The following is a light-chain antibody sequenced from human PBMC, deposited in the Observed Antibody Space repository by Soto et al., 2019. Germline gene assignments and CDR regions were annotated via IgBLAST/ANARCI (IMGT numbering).Light chain of an antibody. V-gene: IGKV3-15*01. Sequence: EIVMTQSPATLSVSPGERATLSCRASESINSNLAWYQQKPGQAPSLLTYGASARATGIPARFSGSGSGTEFTLTISSLQSEDFAVYYCQQYDNWPPLTFGGGTKVEIK. CDR2: GAS. CDR1: ESINSN. J-gene: IGKJ4*01. CDR3: QQYDNWPPLT.